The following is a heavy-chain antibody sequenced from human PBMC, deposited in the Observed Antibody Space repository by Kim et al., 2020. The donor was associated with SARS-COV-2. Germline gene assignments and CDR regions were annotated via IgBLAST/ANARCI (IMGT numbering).Heavy chain of an antibody. CDR3: ARVAPSYSERGGYYFDY. Sequence: SETLSLTCNVSGVHISSYYWAWIRQPPGKGLEWIGYFFYSGSTYHNPSLKSRVTISLDTSKNQFSLKLSSVTAADTAVYYCARVAPSYSERGGYYFDYWGQGSLVTVSS. V-gene: IGHV4-59*13. J-gene: IGHJ4*02. CDR1: GVHISSYY. D-gene: IGHD2-15*01. CDR2: FFYSGST.